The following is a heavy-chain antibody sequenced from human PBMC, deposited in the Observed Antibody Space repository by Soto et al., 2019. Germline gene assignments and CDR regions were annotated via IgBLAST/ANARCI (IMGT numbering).Heavy chain of an antibody. CDR3: TKRSGTFAFDP. CDR2: INWKSGSM. D-gene: IGHD3-16*01. J-gene: IGHJ5*02. CDR1: GFTFDDYA. Sequence: GGSLRLSCAASGFTFDDYAMHWVRQAPGKGLEWDSGINWKSGSMAYADSVKGRFTISRDNAKNSLYLQMNSLRAEDTALYYCTKRSGTFAFDPWGQGALVTLSS. V-gene: IGHV3-9*01.